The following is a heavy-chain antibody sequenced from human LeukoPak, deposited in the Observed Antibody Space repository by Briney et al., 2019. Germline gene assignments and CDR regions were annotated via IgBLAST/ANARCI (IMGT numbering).Heavy chain of an antibody. CDR1: GGTFSSYA. D-gene: IGHD6-13*01. Sequence: SVKVSCKASGGTFSSYAISWVRQAPGQGLEWMGGIIPIFGTANYAQKFQGRVTITADESTSTAYMELSSLRSEDTAVYYCAGRSGHSSSWLSKYGMDVWGQGTTVTVSS. CDR3: AGRSGHSSSWLSKYGMDV. V-gene: IGHV1-69*01. J-gene: IGHJ6*02. CDR2: IIPIFGTA.